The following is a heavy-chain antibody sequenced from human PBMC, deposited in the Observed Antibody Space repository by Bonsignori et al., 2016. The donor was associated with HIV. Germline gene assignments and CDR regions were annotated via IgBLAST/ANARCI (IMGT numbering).Heavy chain of an antibody. D-gene: IGHD3-10*01. CDR2: IYYSGST. J-gene: IGHJ4*02. CDR1: GGSISSYY. Sequence: SETLSLTCTVSGGSISSYYWSWIRQPPGKGLEWIGYIYYSGSTNYNPSLKSRVTISVDTSKNQFSLKLSSVTAADTAVYYCARTGGVRVGEFDYWGQGTLVTVSS. CDR3: ARTGGVRVGEFDY. V-gene: IGHV4-59*01.